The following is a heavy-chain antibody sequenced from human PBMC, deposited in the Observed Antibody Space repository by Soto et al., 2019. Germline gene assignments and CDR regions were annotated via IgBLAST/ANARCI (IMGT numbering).Heavy chain of an antibody. V-gene: IGHV3-23*01. CDR1: GFTFSSYA. J-gene: IGHJ4*02. Sequence: EVQLLESGGGLVQPGGSLRLSCAASGFTFSSYAMSWVRQAPGKGLEWVSAISGSGGSTYYAESVKGLFTISRDNSKNPLQQQMNRLRARDTAVYYSAKDGDYYDSSGYYLTDFDYWGQRTLVTFAS. D-gene: IGHD3-22*01. CDR2: ISGSGGST. CDR3: AKDGDYYDSSGYYLTDFDY.